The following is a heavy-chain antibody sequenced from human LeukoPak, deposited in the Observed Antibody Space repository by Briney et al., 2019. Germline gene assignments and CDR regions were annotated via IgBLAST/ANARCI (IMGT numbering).Heavy chain of an antibody. Sequence: ASVKVSCKASGYTFTSYAMHWVRQAPGQRLEWMGWINAGNGNTKYSQKFQGRVTITRDTSASTAYMELSSLRSGDTAVYYCARDSLGLLWFGESLYGMDVWGKGTTVTVSS. CDR1: GYTFTSYA. D-gene: IGHD3-10*01. J-gene: IGHJ6*04. CDR3: ARDSLGLLWFGESLYGMDV. V-gene: IGHV1-3*01. CDR2: INAGNGNT.